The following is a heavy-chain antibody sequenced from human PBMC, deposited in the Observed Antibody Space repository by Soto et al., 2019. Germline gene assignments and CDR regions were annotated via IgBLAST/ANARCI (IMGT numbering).Heavy chain of an antibody. J-gene: IGHJ4*02. CDR3: ARDPLYYGAGLDD. D-gene: IGHD3-3*01. V-gene: IGHV3-74*01. Sequence: PGGSLRLSCAASGCTFSVYWMHWVRQGPEKGLMWVSRINSEGSDAVYADSVKGRFTISRDNTKNTLYLQMNSLRVEDTAVYYCARDPLYYGAGLDDWGQGTPVTVSS. CDR2: INSEGSDA. CDR1: GCTFSVYW.